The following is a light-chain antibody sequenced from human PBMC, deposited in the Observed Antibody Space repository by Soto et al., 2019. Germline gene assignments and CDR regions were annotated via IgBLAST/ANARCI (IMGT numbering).Light chain of an antibody. CDR2: AVT. CDR3: CSYAGSYTHYV. J-gene: IGLJ1*01. Sequence: SALTQPRSVSGSPGQSVTISCTGTSSDVGGYNYVSWYQQYPGKAPKVMIYAVTKRPSGVPDRISGSKFGNTASLTISGLQAEDEADYYCCSYAGSYTHYVFGTGTKVTVL. CDR1: SSDVGGYNY. V-gene: IGLV2-11*01.